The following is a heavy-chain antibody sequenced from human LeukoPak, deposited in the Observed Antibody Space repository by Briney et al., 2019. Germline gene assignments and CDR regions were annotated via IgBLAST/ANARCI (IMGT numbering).Heavy chain of an antibody. CDR2: VYYTGNL. CDR1: GRSIGKYH. V-gene: IGHV4-59*01. J-gene: IGHJ4*02. Sequence: SETLSLTCSVSGRSIGKYHWTWIRQPPGKRLEWIGYVYYTGNLNYNPSLDHRVSLSIDTSKNQFSLSLSSVTAADTAVYYCARDQNSGCPPAYWGQGTLVTVSS. CDR3: ARDQNSGCPPAY. D-gene: IGHD6-19*01.